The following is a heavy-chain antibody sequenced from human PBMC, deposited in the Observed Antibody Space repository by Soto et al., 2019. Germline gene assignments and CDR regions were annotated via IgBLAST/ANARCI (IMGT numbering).Heavy chain of an antibody. D-gene: IGHD3-22*01. CDR2: ISAYNGNT. CDR1: GYTFTSYG. Sequence: QVQLVQSGAEVKKPGASVKVSCTASGYTFTSYGISWVRQAPGQGLEWMGWISAYNGNTNYAQKLQGRVTMTTDTSTSTAYMELRSLRSDDTAVYYCAREYYYDSSGKYRRGVNYAFDIWGQGTMVTVSS. J-gene: IGHJ3*02. V-gene: IGHV1-18*01. CDR3: AREYYYDSSGKYRRGVNYAFDI.